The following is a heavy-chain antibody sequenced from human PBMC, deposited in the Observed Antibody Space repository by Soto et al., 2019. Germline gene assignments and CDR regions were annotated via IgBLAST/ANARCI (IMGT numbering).Heavy chain of an antibody. D-gene: IGHD4-17*01. CDR1: GFTFDDYT. Sequence: QPGGSLRLSCAASGFTFDDYTMHWVRQAPGKGLEWVSLISWDGGSTYYADSVKGRFTISRDNSKNSLYLQMNSLRTEDTALYYCAKDISVTTNWYGMDVWGQGTTVTVSS. CDR2: ISWDGGST. CDR3: AKDISVTTNWYGMDV. V-gene: IGHV3-43*01. J-gene: IGHJ6*02.